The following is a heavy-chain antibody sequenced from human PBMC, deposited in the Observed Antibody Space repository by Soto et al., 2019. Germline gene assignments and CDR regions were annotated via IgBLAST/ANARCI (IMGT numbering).Heavy chain of an antibody. CDR3: ARRGYGPGFPYYSGMDV. Sequence: TSETLSLTCAVYGGSFSGYYWSWIRQPPGKGLEWIGEINHSGSTNYNPSLKSRVTISVDTSKNQFSLKLSSVTAADTAVYYCARRGYGPGFPYYSGMDVWGQGTTVTVSS. J-gene: IGHJ6*02. D-gene: IGHD3-10*01. CDR2: INHSGST. CDR1: GGSFSGYY. V-gene: IGHV4-34*01.